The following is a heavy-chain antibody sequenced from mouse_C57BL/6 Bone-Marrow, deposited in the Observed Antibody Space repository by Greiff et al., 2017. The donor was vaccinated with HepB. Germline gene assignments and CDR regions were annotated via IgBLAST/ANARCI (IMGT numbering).Heavy chain of an antibody. J-gene: IGHJ3*01. D-gene: IGHD2-1*01. Sequence: VKLMESGPGLVAPSQRLSITCTVSGFSLTSYGVDWVRQSPGKGLEWLGVIWGVGSTNYNSALKSRLSISKDNSKSQVFLKMNSLQTDDTAMYYCASRVYLYPFAYWGQGTLVTVSA. CDR3: ASRVYLYPFAY. CDR1: GFSLTSYG. V-gene: IGHV2-6*01. CDR2: IWGVGST.